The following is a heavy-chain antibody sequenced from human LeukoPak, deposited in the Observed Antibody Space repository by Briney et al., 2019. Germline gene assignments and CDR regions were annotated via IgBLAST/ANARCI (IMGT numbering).Heavy chain of an antibody. Sequence: GGSLRLSCAVSGFTFSSYAMSWVRQAPGKGLEWVSAISGSGGSTYYADSVKGRFTISRDNSKNTLYLQMNSLRAEDTAVYYCAKQSGYSEYFQHWGQGTLVTVSS. CDR1: GFTFSSYA. V-gene: IGHV3-23*01. CDR3: AKQSGYSEYFQH. J-gene: IGHJ1*01. CDR2: ISGSGGST. D-gene: IGHD3-22*01.